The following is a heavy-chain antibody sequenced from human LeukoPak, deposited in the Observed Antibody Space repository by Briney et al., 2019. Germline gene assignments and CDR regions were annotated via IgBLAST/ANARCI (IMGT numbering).Heavy chain of an antibody. CDR1: GFTFSNYW. Sequence: KSGGSLRLSCAASGFTFSNYWMSWVRQAPGKGLEWVSSITSSSSYIYYADSVKGRFTISRDNAKNSLYLQMDSLRVEDTAVYYCTRDPYSGNYGAYYYYYMDVWGKGTTVTISS. D-gene: IGHD1-26*01. J-gene: IGHJ6*03. CDR3: TRDPYSGNYGAYYYYYMDV. V-gene: IGHV3-21*06. CDR2: ITSSSSYI.